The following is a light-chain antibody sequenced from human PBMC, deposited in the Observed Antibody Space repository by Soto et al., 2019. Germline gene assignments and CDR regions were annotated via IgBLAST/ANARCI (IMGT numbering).Light chain of an antibody. CDR3: YSYAGSHNV. CDR1: SSDVGGYNY. V-gene: IGLV2-8*01. CDR2: EVN. J-gene: IGLJ1*01. Sequence: QSALTQPPSASGSPGQSVTISCTGTSSDVGGYNYVSWYQQHPGRAPRLMIYEVNKRPSGVPDRFSGSKSGDTASLTVSGLQAEDEADYYCYSYAGSHNVFGTGT.